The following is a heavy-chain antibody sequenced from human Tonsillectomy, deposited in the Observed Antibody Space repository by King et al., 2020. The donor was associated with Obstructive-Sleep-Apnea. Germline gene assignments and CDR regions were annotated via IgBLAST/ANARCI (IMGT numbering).Heavy chain of an antibody. J-gene: IGHJ3*02. CDR1: GGSISSSSYY. Sequence: LQLQESGPGLVKPSETLSLTCTVSGGSISSSSYYWGWIRQPPGKGLEWIGSIYYSGSTYYNPSLKSRVTISVDTSKNQFSLKLSSVTAADTAVYYCARGNGDYGVDAFDIWGQGTMVTVSS. D-gene: IGHD4-17*01. V-gene: IGHV4-39*07. CDR3: ARGNGDYGVDAFDI. CDR2: IYYSGST.